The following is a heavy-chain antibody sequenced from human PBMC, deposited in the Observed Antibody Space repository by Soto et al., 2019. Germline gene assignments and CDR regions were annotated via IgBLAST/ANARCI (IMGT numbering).Heavy chain of an antibody. CDR2: IYASGST. CDR1: DGSMSSYY. D-gene: IGHD3-3*01. Sequence: SETLSLICTVSDGSMSSYYWSWIRQPPVTLLACIVLIYASGSTNYNPSLKSRVTMSVDTSKNQFSLKLSSVTAADTAVYYCARENMGQLRFLEWLPAENYYGMDVWGQGTTVTVSS. J-gene: IGHJ6*02. CDR3: ARENMGQLRFLEWLPAENYYGMDV. V-gene: IGHV4-4*07.